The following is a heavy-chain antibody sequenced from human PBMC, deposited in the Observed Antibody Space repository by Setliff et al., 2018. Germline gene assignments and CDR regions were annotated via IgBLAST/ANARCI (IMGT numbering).Heavy chain of an antibody. CDR1: GDSFSDYY. Sequence: SETLSLTCAVYGDSFSDYYWTWIRQPAGKELEWIGRVSASGSTTYNPSLKSRVTMSVDTSRNQISLTLSSVTAADTAVYYCSRPHGGDYAFDIWGQGTMVTVSS. CDR2: VSASGST. D-gene: IGHD4-17*01. V-gene: IGHV4-59*10. J-gene: IGHJ3*02. CDR3: SRPHGGDYAFDI.